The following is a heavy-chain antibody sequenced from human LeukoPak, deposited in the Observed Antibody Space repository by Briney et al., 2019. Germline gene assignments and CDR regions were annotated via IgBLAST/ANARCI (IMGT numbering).Heavy chain of an antibody. CDR2: INPNSGGT. CDR3: ARDGRDIVVVPAGSFDP. Sequence: ASVKVSCKASGYTFTGYYMHWVRQAPGQGLEWMGWINPNSGGTNYAQKLQGRVTMTTDTSTSTAYMELRSLRSDDTAVYYCARDGRDIVVVPAGSFDPWGQGTLVTVSS. D-gene: IGHD2-2*01. V-gene: IGHV1-2*02. CDR1: GYTFTGYY. J-gene: IGHJ5*02.